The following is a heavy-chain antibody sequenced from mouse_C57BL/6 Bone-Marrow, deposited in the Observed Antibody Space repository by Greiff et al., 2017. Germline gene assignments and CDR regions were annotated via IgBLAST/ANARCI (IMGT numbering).Heavy chain of an antibody. CDR3: ARDASYYGSSPHWYFDV. J-gene: IGHJ1*03. D-gene: IGHD1-1*01. Sequence: DVKLVESGGGLVQSGRSLRLSCATSGFTFSDFYMEWVRQAPGKGLEWIAASRNKANDYTTEYSASVKGRFIVSRDTSQSILYLQMNALRAEDTAIYYCARDASYYGSSPHWYFDVWGTGTTVTVSS. CDR2: SRNKANDYTT. V-gene: IGHV7-1*01. CDR1: GFTFSDFY.